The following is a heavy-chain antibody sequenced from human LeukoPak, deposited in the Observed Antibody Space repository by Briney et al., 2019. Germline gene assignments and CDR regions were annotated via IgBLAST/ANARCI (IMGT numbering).Heavy chain of an antibody. J-gene: IGHJ3*02. V-gene: IGHV4-59*11. CDR2: IYYSGST. D-gene: IGHD3-22*01. Sequence: SETLSLTRTVSGGSLTSHYCNWIRQPPAKGLEWIGYIYYSGSTNYNPSLESRVTISVDTSKNQFSLKLRSVTAADTAVYYCARGDPAWDYDTSSYYPDAFDIWGQGTMVTVSS. CDR1: GGSLTSHY. CDR3: ARGDPAWDYDTSSYYPDAFDI.